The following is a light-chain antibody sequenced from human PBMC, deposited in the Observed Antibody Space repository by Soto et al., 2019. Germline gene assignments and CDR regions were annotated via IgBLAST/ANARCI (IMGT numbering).Light chain of an antibody. Sequence: AIRMTQSPSSFSASTGDRVTITCRASQGISSYLAWYQQKPGKAPKLLIYAASTLQSGVPSRFSGSGSGTDFTLTISCLQSVDFATYYCQQYYSYPQYTFGQGTKLEIK. J-gene: IGKJ2*01. CDR2: AAS. CDR3: QQYYSYPQYT. CDR1: QGISSY. V-gene: IGKV1-8*01.